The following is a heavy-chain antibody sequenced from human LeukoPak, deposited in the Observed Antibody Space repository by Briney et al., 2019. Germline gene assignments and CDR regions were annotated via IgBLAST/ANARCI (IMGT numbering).Heavy chain of an antibody. CDR3: ARSRGLDVHYYYYMDV. CDR2: ITSDGGRT. CDR1: GFTFSSYA. D-gene: IGHD3-10*01. V-gene: IGHV3-64*01. J-gene: IGHJ6*03. Sequence: PAGSLRLSCAASGFTFSSYAVHWVRQAPGKGLEYVSAITSDGGRTYYANSVKGRFTISRDNSKNTLYLQMGSLRAEDMAVYYCARSRGLDVHYYYYMDVWGKGTTVTVSS.